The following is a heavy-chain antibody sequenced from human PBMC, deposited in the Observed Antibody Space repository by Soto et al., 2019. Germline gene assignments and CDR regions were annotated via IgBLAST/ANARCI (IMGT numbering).Heavy chain of an antibody. V-gene: IGHV3-30*18. CDR1: GFTFSSYV. CDR2: ISHDGSKK. J-gene: IGHJ3*02. D-gene: IGHD2-2*01. CDR3: AKGGTDCVSTTCYLLVAFDI. Sequence: QVQLVQSGGGVVQPGRSLRLSCAASGFTFSSYVTHWVRQAPGKGLEWVAVISHDGSKKYYADSVKGRFTISRDNSKNTLYLQVNSLRAEDTAVYYCAKGGTDCVSTTCYLLVAFDIWGQGTMVTVSS.